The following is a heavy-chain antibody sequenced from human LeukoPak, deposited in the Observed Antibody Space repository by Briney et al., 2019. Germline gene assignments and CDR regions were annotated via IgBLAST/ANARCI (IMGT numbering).Heavy chain of an antibody. CDR2: IYYSGST. J-gene: IGHJ4*02. Sequence: PSETLSLTCTVSGGSISSYYWSWIRQPPGKGLEWIGSIYYSGSTYYNPSLKSRVTISVDTSKNQFSLKLSSVTAADTAVYYCASVVDTAMAADYWGQGTLVTVSS. D-gene: IGHD5-18*01. CDR3: ASVVDTAMAADY. CDR1: GGSISSYY. V-gene: IGHV4-59*12.